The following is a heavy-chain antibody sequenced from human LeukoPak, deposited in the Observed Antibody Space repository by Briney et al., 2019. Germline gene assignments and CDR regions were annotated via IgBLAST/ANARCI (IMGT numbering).Heavy chain of an antibody. CDR2: ISSSGSTI. CDR1: GFTFSDYY. D-gene: IGHD2-2*01. J-gene: IGHJ3*02. V-gene: IGHV3-11*04. Sequence: NPGGSLRLSCAASGFTFSDYYMSWIRQAPGKGLEWVSYISSSGSTIYYADSVTGRFTISRDNAKNSLYLQMNSLRAEDTAVYYCATCSSTSCYGRGDAFDIWGQGTMVTVSS. CDR3: ATCSSTSCYGRGDAFDI.